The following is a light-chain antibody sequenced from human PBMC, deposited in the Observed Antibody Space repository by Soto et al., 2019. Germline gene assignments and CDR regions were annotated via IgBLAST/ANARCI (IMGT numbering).Light chain of an antibody. Sequence: EIVVTQSPATLSLSPGESATLSCRASQSVNSNYLAWYQQHPGQPPRLLIYGISTRATGIPARFSGSGSGTEFSLTISSLQSEDFAVYYCQQYSKWPITFGQGTRLEI. CDR1: QSVNSN. CDR2: GIS. CDR3: QQYSKWPIT. J-gene: IGKJ5*01. V-gene: IGKV3-15*01.